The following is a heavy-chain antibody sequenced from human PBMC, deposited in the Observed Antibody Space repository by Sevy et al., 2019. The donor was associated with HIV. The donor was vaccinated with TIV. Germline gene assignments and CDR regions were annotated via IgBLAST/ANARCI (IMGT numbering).Heavy chain of an antibody. J-gene: IGHJ4*02. Sequence: GGSLRLSCAASGFTFDDYGMGWVRQVPGRGLEWISGITWNGDYANYGDSVKGRFTISRDNAKNSLYLQMDSLTAEDTAFYYCGRDGGFRGGTALHPHWGQGTLVTVSS. CDR2: ITWNGDYA. CDR3: GRDGGFRGGTALHPH. V-gene: IGHV3-20*04. CDR1: GFTFDDYG. D-gene: IGHD3-10*01.